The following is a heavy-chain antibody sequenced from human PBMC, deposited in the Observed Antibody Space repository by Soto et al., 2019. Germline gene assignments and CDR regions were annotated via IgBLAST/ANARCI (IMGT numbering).Heavy chain of an antibody. D-gene: IGHD2-15*01. Sequence: PGGSLRLACAASGFTCSSYEMNWVRQAPGKGLEWVSYISSSGSTIYYADSVKGRFTISRDNAKNSLYLQMNSLRAEDTAVYYCAFLGYCSAGSRPENDAFDICGQAPMVTLS. CDR2: ISSSGSTI. V-gene: IGHV3-48*03. CDR1: GFTCSSYE. J-gene: IGHJ3*02. CDR3: AFLGYCSAGSRPENDAFDI.